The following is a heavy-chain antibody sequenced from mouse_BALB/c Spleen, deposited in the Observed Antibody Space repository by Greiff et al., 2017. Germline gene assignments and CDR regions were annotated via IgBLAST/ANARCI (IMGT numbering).Heavy chain of an antibody. Sequence: EVKLVESGGGLVQPGGSRKLSCAASGFTFSSFGMHWVRQAPEKGLEWVAYISSGSSTIYYADTVKGRFTISRDNPKNTLFLQMTSLRSEDTAMYYCARSPKLTGTWFAYWGQGTLVTVSA. J-gene: IGHJ3*01. V-gene: IGHV5-17*02. CDR1: GFTFSSFG. CDR3: ARSPKLTGTWFAY. D-gene: IGHD4-1*01. CDR2: ISSGSSTI.